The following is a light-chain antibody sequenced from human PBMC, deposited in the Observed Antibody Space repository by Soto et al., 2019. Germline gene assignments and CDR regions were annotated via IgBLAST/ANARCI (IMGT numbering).Light chain of an antibody. J-gene: IGKJ1*01. V-gene: IGKV3-20*01. CDR3: QVYGSSSKT. CDR2: DAS. CDR1: QSISSSF. Sequence: EIVLTQSPVTVSLSPGERATLSCRASQSISSSFLAWYQQKPGQAPRLLIYDASNRATGIPARFSGSGSGTDFTLTINSLEPEDFAVYFCQVYGSSSKTFGQGTKVDIK.